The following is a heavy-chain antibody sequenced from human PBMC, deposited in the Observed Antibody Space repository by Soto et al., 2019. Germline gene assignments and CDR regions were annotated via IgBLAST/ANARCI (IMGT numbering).Heavy chain of an antibody. J-gene: IGHJ4*02. Sequence: PGGSLRLSCAASGFNVGAFAVNWVRQAPGKGLEWVSGISVSDAFIYYADSVRGRFSISRDASENILYLQMNSLRVDDTALYYCTRETVAGITGLDYWGPGTLATVSS. D-gene: IGHD1-20*01. CDR1: GFNVGAFA. CDR3: TRETVAGITGLDY. CDR2: ISVSDAFI. V-gene: IGHV3-23*01.